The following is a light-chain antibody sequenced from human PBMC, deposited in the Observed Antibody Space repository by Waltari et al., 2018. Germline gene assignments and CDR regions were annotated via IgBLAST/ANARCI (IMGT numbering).Light chain of an antibody. CDR1: SSDVGGYNY. CDR2: DVS. V-gene: IGLV2-14*01. Sequence: QSALTQPASVSGSPGQSITISCTGTSSDVGGYNYFSWYQQHPGKAPKLMIYDVSKRPSGVSNRFSGSKSGNTASLTISGLQAEDEADYYCSSYTSSSTPHVLFGGGTKLTVL. CDR3: SSYTSSSTPHVL. J-gene: IGLJ2*01.